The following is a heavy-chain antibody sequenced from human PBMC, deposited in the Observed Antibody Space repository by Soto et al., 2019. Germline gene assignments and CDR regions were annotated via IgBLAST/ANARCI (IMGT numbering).Heavy chain of an antibody. Sequence: QVQLVQSGAEVKKPGSSVKVSCKASGGTFSSYAISWVRQAPGQGLEWMGGIIPIFGTANYAQKFQGRVTITADESTSTAYMELSSLRSEDTAVYYCARDPNPYYYDSSGYQSVYYYYGMDVWGQGTTVTVSS. V-gene: IGHV1-69*01. D-gene: IGHD3-22*01. CDR2: IIPIFGTA. CDR3: ARDPNPYYYDSSGYQSVYYYYGMDV. J-gene: IGHJ6*02. CDR1: GGTFSSYA.